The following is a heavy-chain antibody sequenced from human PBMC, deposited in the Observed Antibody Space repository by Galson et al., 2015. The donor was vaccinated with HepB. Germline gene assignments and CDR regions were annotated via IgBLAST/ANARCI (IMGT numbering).Heavy chain of an antibody. D-gene: IGHD3-9*01. CDR3: THTHYDILTSYSSNLYFDY. J-gene: IGHJ4*02. V-gene: IGHV2-5*01. CDR2: TYWNDDK. Sequence: ALVKPTQTLTLTCTFSGFSLSTSGVGVGWIRQPPGKALEWLALTYWNDDKRYSPSLNSRLTVTKDTSKNQVILTMTNMDPVDTATYYRTHTHYDILTSYSSNLYFDYWGQGTLVTVSS. CDR1: GFSLSTSGVG.